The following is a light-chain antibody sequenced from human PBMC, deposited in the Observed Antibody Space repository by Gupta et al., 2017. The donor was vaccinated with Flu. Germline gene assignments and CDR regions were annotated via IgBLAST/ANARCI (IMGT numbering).Light chain of an antibody. V-gene: IGKV1-33*01. CDR1: HDINNY. CDR2: GAS. CDR3: QQYNDFPYA. Sequence: DIQMTQSPSSLSASVGDRVTITCQASHDINNYLNWFQHKPGKAPELLIYGASYLETGVPSRFSGSGSGTDFTFTISSLQTEDIATYFCQQYNDFPYAFGGGTKVEIK. J-gene: IGKJ4*01.